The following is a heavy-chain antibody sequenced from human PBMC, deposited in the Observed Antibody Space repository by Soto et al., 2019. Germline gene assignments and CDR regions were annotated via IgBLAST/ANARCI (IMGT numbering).Heavy chain of an antibody. CDR2: IWNDGSNK. D-gene: IGHD5-12*01. J-gene: IGHJ6*02. Sequence: XGSLRLSVAASGFTFRDHAMHWVRQAPGKGREWLAIIWNDGSNKFYAGSVQGRFTISRDNSKNTVYLQMNTLSAEDTAVYYCARALFPDVDIYAMDVWGQGTTVTVSS. CDR1: GFTFRDHA. V-gene: IGHV3-33*01. CDR3: ARALFPDVDIYAMDV.